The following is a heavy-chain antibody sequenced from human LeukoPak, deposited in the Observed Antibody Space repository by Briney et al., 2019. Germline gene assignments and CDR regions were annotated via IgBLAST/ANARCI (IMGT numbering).Heavy chain of an antibody. J-gene: IGHJ4*02. CDR3: ARGGVNPVDH. D-gene: IGHD1-14*01. CDR2: MNEYSTTI. CDR1: GFPFNSFW. Sequence: GGSLRLSCAATGFPFNSFWMHWVRQAPGKGLVWVSDMNEYSTTIRYADSVKGRFTISRDNAKSILYLQMNNLRAEDTAMYFCARGGVNPVDHWGQGTLVTVSS. V-gene: IGHV3-74*01.